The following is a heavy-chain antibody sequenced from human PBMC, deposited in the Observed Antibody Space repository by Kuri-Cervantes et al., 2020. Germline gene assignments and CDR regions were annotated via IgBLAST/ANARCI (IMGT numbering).Heavy chain of an antibody. Sequence: GESLKISCAASGFTFSSYAMHWVRQAPGKGLEWVSYISSSGSTIYYADSVKGRFTISRDNAKNSLYLQMNSLRAEDTAVYYCARDFGYSGYDFPSYYMDVWGKGTTVTVSS. D-gene: IGHD5-12*01. CDR2: ISSSGSTI. CDR3: ARDFGYSGYDFPSYYMDV. V-gene: IGHV3-48*04. CDR1: GFTFSSYA. J-gene: IGHJ6*03.